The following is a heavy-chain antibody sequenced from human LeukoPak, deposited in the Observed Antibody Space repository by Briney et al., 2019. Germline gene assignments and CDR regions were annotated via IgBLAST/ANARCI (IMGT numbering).Heavy chain of an antibody. CDR3: AKAPKASLLWFGEPTYYFDY. CDR1: GFTFSSYA. V-gene: IGHV3-23*01. Sequence: PGGSLRLSCAASGFTFSSYAMSWVRQAPGKGLEWVSAISGSGGSTYYADSVKGRFTISRDNSKNTLYLQMNSLRAEDTAVYYCAKAPKASLLWFGEPTYYFDYWGQGTLVTVSS. CDR2: ISGSGGST. J-gene: IGHJ4*02. D-gene: IGHD3-10*01.